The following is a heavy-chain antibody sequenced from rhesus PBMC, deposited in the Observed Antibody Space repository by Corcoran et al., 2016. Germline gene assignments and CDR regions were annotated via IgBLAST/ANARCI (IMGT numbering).Heavy chain of an antibody. CDR3: ARRLSGSLFDY. V-gene: IGHV2-1*01. CDR2: IYWNYDK. J-gene: IGHJ4*01. Sequence: QVTLKESGPALVKPTPTLTLTCSFSGISLSTSVMWVGCIRQPSRKTLEWVAHIYWNYDKYYSTSLKSRLTISKDTSKNQVVLTLTNMDPVDTDTYYCARRLSGSLFDYWGQGVLVTVSS. CDR1: GISLSTSVMW. D-gene: IGHD6-25*01.